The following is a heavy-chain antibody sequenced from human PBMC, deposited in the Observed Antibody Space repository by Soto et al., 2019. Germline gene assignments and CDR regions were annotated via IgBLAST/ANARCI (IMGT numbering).Heavy chain of an antibody. Sequence: PGGSLRLSCAASGFTFSSYSMNWVRQAPGKGLEWVSYISSSSSTIYYADSVKGRFTISRDNAKNSLYLQMNSLRDEDTAVYYCARANDYGDYEGLEYFQHWGQGTLVTVSS. J-gene: IGHJ1*01. D-gene: IGHD4-17*01. V-gene: IGHV3-48*02. CDR3: ARANDYGDYEGLEYFQH. CDR2: ISSSSSTI. CDR1: GFTFSSYS.